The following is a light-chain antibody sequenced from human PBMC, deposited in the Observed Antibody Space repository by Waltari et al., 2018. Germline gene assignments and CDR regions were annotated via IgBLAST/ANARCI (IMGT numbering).Light chain of an antibody. CDR3: QHRSVGPLT. J-gene: IGKJ4*01. Sequence: GERPTLTCGGSQSGRSYIAWYHQKPAQAPRLLISVASNTASGIPVRCSVSGSGTDFTLTISSLEPEDFAVDYCQHRSVGPLTLGGGTKVEIK. V-gene: IGKV3-11*01. CDR2: VAS. CDR1: QSGRSY.